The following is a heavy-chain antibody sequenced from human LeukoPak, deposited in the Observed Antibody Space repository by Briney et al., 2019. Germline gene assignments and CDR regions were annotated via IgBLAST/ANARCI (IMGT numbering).Heavy chain of an antibody. J-gene: IGHJ4*02. Sequence: PGGFLRLSCAASGFTVSSNYMSWVRQAPGKGLEWVSVIYSGGSTYYADSAKGRFTISRDNSKNTLYLQMNSLRAEDTAVYYCARVGYGDYLYFDYWGQGTLVTVSS. V-gene: IGHV3-66*01. D-gene: IGHD4-17*01. CDR1: GFTVSSNY. CDR3: ARVGYGDYLYFDY. CDR2: IYSGGST.